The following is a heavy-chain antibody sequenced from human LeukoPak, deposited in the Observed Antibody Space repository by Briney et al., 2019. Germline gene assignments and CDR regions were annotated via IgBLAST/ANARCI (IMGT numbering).Heavy chain of an antibody. J-gene: IGHJ4*02. CDR1: GYTFTSYY. D-gene: IGHD3-22*01. CDR3: ARDRYYYDSSGYYSRFSFDY. Sequence: GASVKVSCKASGYTFTSYYMHWVRQAPGQGLEWMGIINPSGGSTSYAQKFQGRVTMTRDTSTSTVYMELSSLRSEDTAVYYCARDRYYYDSSGYYSRFSFDYWGQGTLVTVSS. V-gene: IGHV1-46*01. CDR2: INPSGGST.